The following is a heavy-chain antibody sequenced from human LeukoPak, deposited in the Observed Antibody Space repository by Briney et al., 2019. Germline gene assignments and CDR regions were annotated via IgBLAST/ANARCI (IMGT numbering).Heavy chain of an antibody. J-gene: IGHJ6*03. CDR1: GFAFSSYS. CDR3: ARGNYMRTYYYYMDV. CDR2: NTSSSSYI. Sequence: PGGSLRLSCAASGFAFSSYSMNWVRHAPGKGLECVSSNTSSSSYIYYADSVKGRFTIYRDNAKNSLYLQMNSLRAEDTAVYYCARGNYMRTYYYYMDVWGKGTTVTVSS. V-gene: IGHV3-21*01. D-gene: IGHD1-7*01.